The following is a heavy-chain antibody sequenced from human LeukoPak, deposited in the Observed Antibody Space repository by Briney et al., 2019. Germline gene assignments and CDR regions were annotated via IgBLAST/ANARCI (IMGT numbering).Heavy chain of an antibody. D-gene: IGHD3-10*01. Sequence: SETLSLTCTVSGGSITSSRYYWGWIRQPPGKGLEWIGNIYYTGDTYYNPSLKSRVSISVDTSKNQFSLKLTSVTAADTAVYYCAGSMVRGVSFHFDSWGQGTLATVSS. V-gene: IGHV4-39*01. CDR1: GGSITSSRYY. CDR3: AGSMVRGVSFHFDS. J-gene: IGHJ4*02. CDR2: IYYTGDT.